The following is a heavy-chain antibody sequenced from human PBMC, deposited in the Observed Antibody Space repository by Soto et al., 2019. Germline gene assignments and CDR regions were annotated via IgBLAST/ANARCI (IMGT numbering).Heavy chain of an antibody. CDR1: GGSINSGAYS. CDR2: IYQSGST. D-gene: IGHD5-12*01. CDR3: ARDNSGCSDSDFYFPGWFDP. V-gene: IGHV4-30-2*06. J-gene: IGHJ5*02. Sequence: QLQLRESGAGLVKPSETLSLTCTGSGGSINSGAYSWSWIRQSPGKGLEWLGFIYQSGSTYYSPSLRSPVTISIERTKNQMPLTLRSATAADPAVYYCARDNSGCSDSDFYFPGWFDPWGQGTLVTVSS.